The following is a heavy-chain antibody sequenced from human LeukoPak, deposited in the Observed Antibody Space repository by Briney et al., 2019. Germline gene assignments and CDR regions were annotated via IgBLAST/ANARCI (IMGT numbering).Heavy chain of an antibody. CDR1: GYTFTSYD. CDR2: MNPNSGNT. J-gene: IGHJ6*03. CDR3: AREHSSSSYYYYYYYMDV. D-gene: IGHD6-6*01. Sequence: ASVKVSCKASGYTFTSYDINWVRQATGQGLEWMGWMNPNSGNTGYAQKFQGRVTMTRNTSISTAYMELSSLRSEDTAVYYCAREHSSSSYYYYYYYMDVWGKGTTVTVSS. V-gene: IGHV1-8*01.